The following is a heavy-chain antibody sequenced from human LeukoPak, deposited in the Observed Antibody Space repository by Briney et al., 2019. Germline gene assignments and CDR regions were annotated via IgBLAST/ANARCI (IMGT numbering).Heavy chain of an antibody. J-gene: IGHJ3*02. CDR3: ARGRTKYYYDSSGANAFDI. CDR2: INHSGST. CDR1: GGSFSGYY. V-gene: IGHV4-34*01. D-gene: IGHD3-22*01. Sequence: PSETLSLTCAVYGGSFSGYYWSWIRQPPGKGLERIGEINHSGSTNYNPSLKSRVTISVDTSKNQFPLKPSSVTAADTAVYYCARGRTKYYYDSSGANAFDIWGQGTMVTVSS.